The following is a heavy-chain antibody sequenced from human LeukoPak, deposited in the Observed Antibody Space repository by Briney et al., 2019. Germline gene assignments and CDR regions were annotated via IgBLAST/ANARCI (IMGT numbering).Heavy chain of an antibody. V-gene: IGHV3-21*05. D-gene: IGHD2/OR15-2a*01. CDR3: ASRLS. CDR2: ISSSSSYT. CDR1: GFTFSSYW. J-gene: IGHJ5*02. Sequence: GGSLRLSCAASGFTFSSYWMNWARQAPGKGLEWVSYISSSSSYTNYADSVKGRFTIFRDNAKNSLYLQMNSLSAEDTAVYYCASRLSWGQGTLVTVSS.